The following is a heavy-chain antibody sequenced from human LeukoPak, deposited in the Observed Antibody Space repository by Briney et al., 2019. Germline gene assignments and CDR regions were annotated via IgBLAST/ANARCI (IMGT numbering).Heavy chain of an antibody. D-gene: IGHD5-18*01. CDR2: MFDRGSP. CDR1: GGSITGYS. CDR3: ARRIQLWSYWHFDL. V-gene: IGHV4-4*09. Sequence: PSETLSLTCSVSGGSITGYSWGWVRQPPGKGLECIGYMFDRGSPNHHPSLQNRVPTSVDTSKNEFSLRLTSVTAADTAVYYCARRIQLWSYWHFDLWGRGTLVTVSS. J-gene: IGHJ2*01.